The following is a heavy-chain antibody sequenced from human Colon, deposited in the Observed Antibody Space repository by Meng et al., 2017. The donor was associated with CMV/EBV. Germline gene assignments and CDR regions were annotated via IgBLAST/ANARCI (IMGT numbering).Heavy chain of an antibody. CDR1: GDSSSSGGYY. CDR3: ARAPFEPTTRHFDF. J-gene: IGHJ4*02. V-gene: IGHV4-31*02. D-gene: IGHD3-16*01. CDR2: IYHTGTS. Sequence: SGDSSSSGGYYWNWIRQVPGRGLEWIGYIYHTGTSHYNPSLQSRLTLSVDTSKNQFSLSLKSVTAADTAVYYCARAPFEPTTRHFDFWGQGILVTVSS.